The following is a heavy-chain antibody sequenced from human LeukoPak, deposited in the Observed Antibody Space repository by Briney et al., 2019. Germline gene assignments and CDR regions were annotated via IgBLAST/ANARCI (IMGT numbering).Heavy chain of an antibody. J-gene: IGHJ4*02. Sequence: ASVKVSCKASGYTFTSYAISWVRLAPGQGLEWMGWISPYNGNTNYAQKLQGRVTMTTDTSTSTASMELRSLRSDDTAVYYCARAPLYYDSSGYYSVFFDYWGQGTLVTVSS. D-gene: IGHD3-22*01. V-gene: IGHV1-18*01. CDR3: ARAPLYYDSSGYYSVFFDY. CDR1: GYTFTSYA. CDR2: ISPYNGNT.